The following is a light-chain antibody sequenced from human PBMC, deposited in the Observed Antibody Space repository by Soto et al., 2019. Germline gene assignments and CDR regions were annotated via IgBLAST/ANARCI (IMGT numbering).Light chain of an antibody. J-gene: IGKJ3*01. CDR3: QQLNSYPT. CDR1: QGISSY. Sequence: DIQLTQSPSFLSESVGDIVTITCRASQGISSYLAWYQQKPGKARKLLIYAASTLQSGVPSRFSGSGSGTEFTITIISLQHEDFANYYCQQLNSYPTFGPGTKVDIK. CDR2: AAS. V-gene: IGKV1-9*01.